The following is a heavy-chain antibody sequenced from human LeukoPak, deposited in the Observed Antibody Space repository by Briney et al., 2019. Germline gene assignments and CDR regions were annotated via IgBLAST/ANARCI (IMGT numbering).Heavy chain of an antibody. J-gene: IGHJ4*02. CDR2: ISGSGDRT. Sequence: GGSLRLSCAASGLTFSSYAMSWVRQAPGKGLEWVSLISGSGDRTYYADSVTGRFTISRDNSKNTLYLQMDSLRAEDTAVYFCAKRGGGIDDFDDWGQGTLVTVSS. V-gene: IGHV3-23*01. CDR3: AKRGGGIDDFDD. CDR1: GLTFSSYA. D-gene: IGHD3-16*01.